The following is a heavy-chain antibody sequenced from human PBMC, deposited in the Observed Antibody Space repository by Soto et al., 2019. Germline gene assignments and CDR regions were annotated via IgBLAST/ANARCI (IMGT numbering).Heavy chain of an antibody. D-gene: IGHD3-10*01. CDR1: GYTFTSYG. CDR2: FSAYNGNT. CDR3: ARDERTNELWFVYPRDDYYSYVMDV. V-gene: IGHV1-18*04. J-gene: IGHJ6*02. Sequence: QVQLVQSGAEVKKPGASVKVSCKASGYTFTSYGISWVRQAPGQGLEWMGWFSAYNGNTNYAQKLQGRFTITTGTATSTAYMELSSLRSDDTAVYYCARDERTNELWFVYPRDDYYSYVMDVWGQGTTVHVSS.